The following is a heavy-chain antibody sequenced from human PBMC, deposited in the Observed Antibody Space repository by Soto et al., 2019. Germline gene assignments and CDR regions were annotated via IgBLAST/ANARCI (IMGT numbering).Heavy chain of an antibody. V-gene: IGHV1-3*01. J-gene: IGHJ6*02. D-gene: IGHD3-9*01. CDR2: INVDNGNT. Sequence: QVQLVQSGAEVKKPGASVKVSCKASGYSFSNYAIHWVRQAPGQGLEWMGWINVDNGNTKYSQKLQDRVTITRDTAARTVDMSVSRLRSEDTAVYYWESPPYNYFDRPGRRADPYYSGMDVWGQGTTVTVSS. CDR1: GYSFSNYA. CDR3: ESPPYNYFDRPGRRADPYYSGMDV.